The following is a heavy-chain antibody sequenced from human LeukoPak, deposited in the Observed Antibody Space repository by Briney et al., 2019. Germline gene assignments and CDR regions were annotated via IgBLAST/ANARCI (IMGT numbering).Heavy chain of an antibody. D-gene: IGHD3-22*01. CDR3: ARLTYYYDSSGYYRGLGNFDL. Sequence: SETQSLTCTVSGGSISSYYWSWIRQPAGKGLEWIGRIYTSGSTNYNPSLKSRVTMSVDTSKNQFSLKLSSVTAADTAVYYCARLTYYYDSSGYYRGLGNFDLWGRGTLVTVSS. J-gene: IGHJ2*01. CDR2: IYTSGST. V-gene: IGHV4-4*07. CDR1: GGSISSYY.